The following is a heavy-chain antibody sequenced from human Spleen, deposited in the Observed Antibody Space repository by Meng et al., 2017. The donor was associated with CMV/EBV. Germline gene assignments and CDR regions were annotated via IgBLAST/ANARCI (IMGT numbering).Heavy chain of an antibody. D-gene: IGHD1-26*01. J-gene: IGHJ5*02. Sequence: GESLKISCAASGFTFDDYGMSWVRQAPGKGLEWVSGINWNGGSTGYADSVKGRFTISRDNAKNSLYLQMNSLRSDDTAVYYCARASDILPPPNWFDPWGQGTLVTVSS. V-gene: IGHV3-20*04. CDR2: INWNGGST. CDR1: GFTFDDYG. CDR3: ARASDILPPPNWFDP.